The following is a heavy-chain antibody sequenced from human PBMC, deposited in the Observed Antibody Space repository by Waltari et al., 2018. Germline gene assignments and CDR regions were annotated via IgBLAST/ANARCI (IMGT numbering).Heavy chain of an antibody. Sequence: QVQLVEAGGGLVKHGGSLSLSCAAPGLPFRAYYMTGTLKAPGKGLEWVSYISSSGSTIYYADSVKGRFTIARDNAKNSLYLQMNSLRAEDTAVYYCARVSGRWGGLFDYWGQGTLVTVSS. D-gene: IGHD3-10*01. V-gene: IGHV3-11*04. CDR1: GLPFRAYY. CDR3: ARVSGRWGGLFDY. J-gene: IGHJ4*02. CDR2: ISSSGSTI.